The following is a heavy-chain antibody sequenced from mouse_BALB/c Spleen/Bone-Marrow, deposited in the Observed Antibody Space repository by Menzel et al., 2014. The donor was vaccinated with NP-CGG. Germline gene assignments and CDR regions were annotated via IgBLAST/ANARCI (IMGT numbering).Heavy chain of an antibody. Sequence: DVHLVESGPSLVKPSQTLSLTCSVTGDSITSGYWNWIRKFPGNKLEYMGYISYSGSTYYNPSLKSRISITRDTSKNQYYLQLNSVTTEDTATYYCARWGDYDGYFDVWGAGTTVTVSS. V-gene: IGHV3-8*02. J-gene: IGHJ1*01. CDR3: ARWGDYDGYFDV. D-gene: IGHD2-4*01. CDR2: ISYSGST. CDR1: GDSITSGY.